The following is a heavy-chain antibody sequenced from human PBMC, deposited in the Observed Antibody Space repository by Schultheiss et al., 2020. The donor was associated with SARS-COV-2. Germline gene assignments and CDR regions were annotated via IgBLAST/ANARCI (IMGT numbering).Heavy chain of an antibody. J-gene: IGHJ5*02. D-gene: IGHD2-15*01. CDR2: IWYDGNNK. CDR3: AREVGYCSGGSCYPYNWFDP. Sequence: GGSLRLSCAASGFTFSSYGMHWVRQAPGKGLEWVAVIWYDGNNKYYADSVKGRFTISRDNSKNTLYLQMNSLRAEDTAVYYCAREVGYCSGGSCYPYNWFDPWGQGTLVTVSS. CDR1: GFTFSSYG. V-gene: IGHV3-33*01.